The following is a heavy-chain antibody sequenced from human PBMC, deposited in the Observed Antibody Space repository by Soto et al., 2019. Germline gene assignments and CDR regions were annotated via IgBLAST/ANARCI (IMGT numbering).Heavy chain of an antibody. CDR1: GFTFDNYA. D-gene: IGHD1-26*01. CDR2: ISWNSGSI. J-gene: IGHJ6*02. V-gene: IGHV3-9*01. CDR3: SRDFVVGGPTINYYYGMDV. Sequence: PGGSLRLSCAASGFTFDNYAMHWVRQAPGKGLEWVSAISWNSGSIGYAESVKGRFTISRDNSKNTLYLQMNSLGAEDTAVYYCSRDFVVGGPTINYYYGMDVWGQGTTVTVSS.